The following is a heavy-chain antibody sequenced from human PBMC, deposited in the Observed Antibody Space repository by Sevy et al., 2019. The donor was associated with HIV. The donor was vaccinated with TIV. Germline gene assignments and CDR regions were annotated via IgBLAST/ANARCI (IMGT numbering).Heavy chain of an antibody. CDR3: AKNGPSSPYYDFWSGPPTPFDY. V-gene: IGHV3-23*01. Sequence: GGSLRLSCAASGFTFSSYAMSWVRQAPGKGLEWVSAISGSGGSTYYADSVKGRFTISRDNSKNTLYLQMNSLRAEDTAVYYCAKNGPSSPYYDFWSGPPTPFDYWGQGTLVTVSP. D-gene: IGHD3-3*01. CDR2: ISGSGGST. J-gene: IGHJ4*02. CDR1: GFTFSSYA.